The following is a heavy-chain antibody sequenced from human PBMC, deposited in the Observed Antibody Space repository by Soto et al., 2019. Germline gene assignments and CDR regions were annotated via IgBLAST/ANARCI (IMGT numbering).Heavy chain of an antibody. CDR3: TREAGY. V-gene: IGHV4-31*03. D-gene: IGHD6-25*01. CDR2: MYNDGRT. J-gene: IGHJ4*02. CDR1: GGSVSSGGFY. Sequence: SETLSLTCTVSGGSVSSGGFYWNWIRQHPGKGLEWIGYMYNDGRTEYNPSLKSRVSISVDTPKNQFSLKVMSVTVADTAVYYCTREAGYWGQG.